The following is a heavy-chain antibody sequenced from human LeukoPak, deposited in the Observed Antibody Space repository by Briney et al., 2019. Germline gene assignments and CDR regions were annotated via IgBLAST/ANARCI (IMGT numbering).Heavy chain of an antibody. J-gene: IGHJ4*02. CDR3: ARGEEYFDY. D-gene: IGHD3-16*01. CDR2: IYYSGST. Sequence: SETLSLTCTVSGGSISSSSYYWGWIRQPPGKGLEWIGSIYYSGSTYYNPSLKSRVTMSVDTSKNQFSLKLSSVTAADTAVYYCARGEEYFDYWGQGTLVTVSS. V-gene: IGHV4-39*01. CDR1: GGSISSSSYY.